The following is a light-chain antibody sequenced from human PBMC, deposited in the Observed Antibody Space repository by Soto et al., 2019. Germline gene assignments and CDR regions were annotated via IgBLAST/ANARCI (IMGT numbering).Light chain of an antibody. CDR2: GNL. J-gene: IGLJ3*02. CDR3: LSYDSSLNGWV. CDR1: SSNIGSGYD. V-gene: IGLV1-40*01. Sequence: QSVLTQPPSVSGAPGQRVTISCTGSSSNIGSGYDVHWYQQLPGTAPKFLLFGNLNRPSGVPDRFSGSKSGTSASLAITGLQAEDQADSYCLSYDSSLNGWVFGGGTQLTVL.